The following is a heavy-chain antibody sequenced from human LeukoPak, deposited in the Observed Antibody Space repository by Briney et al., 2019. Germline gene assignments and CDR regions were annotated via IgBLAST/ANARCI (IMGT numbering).Heavy chain of an antibody. V-gene: IGHV4-59*02. CDR2: IYYTGST. CDR3: ARRVVVVTANDKSDTFDM. Sequence: SETLSLTCTVSGGSVSSYYWNWIRQPPGQGLEWIGYIYYTGSTKYNHSLESRVTISLDTSKNQFSLRLSSVTAADTAVCYCARRVVVVTANDKSDTFDMWGQGTLVTVSS. CDR1: GGSVSSYY. J-gene: IGHJ3*02. D-gene: IGHD2-15*01.